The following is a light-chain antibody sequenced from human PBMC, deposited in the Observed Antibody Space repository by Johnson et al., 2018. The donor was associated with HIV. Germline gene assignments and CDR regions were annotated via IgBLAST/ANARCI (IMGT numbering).Light chain of an antibody. J-gene: IGLJ1*01. Sequence: QSVLTQPPSVSAAPGQKVTISCSGSSSNIGNNYVSWYQQLPGTAPKLLVYEKNKRPSGIPDRFSASKSGTSATLDIPGLQPGDEADYYCGTWDSSLGAHYVFGTGTKVTVL. V-gene: IGLV1-51*02. CDR3: GTWDSSLGAHYV. CDR2: EKN. CDR1: SSNIGNNY.